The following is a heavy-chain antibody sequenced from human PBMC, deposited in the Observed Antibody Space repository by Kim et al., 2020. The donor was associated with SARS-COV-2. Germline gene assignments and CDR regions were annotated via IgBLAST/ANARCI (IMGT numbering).Heavy chain of an antibody. D-gene: IGHD3-22*01. J-gene: IGHJ4*02. CDR1: GGSISSGDYY. CDR2: IYYSGST. Sequence: SETLSLTCTVSGGSISSGDYYWSWIRQPPGKGLEWIGYIYYSGSTYYNPSLKSRVTISVDTSKNQFSLKLSSVTAADTAVYYCARVSYDSSGYHFYFDYWGQGTLVTVSS. CDR3: ARVSYDSSGYHFYFDY. V-gene: IGHV4-30-4*01.